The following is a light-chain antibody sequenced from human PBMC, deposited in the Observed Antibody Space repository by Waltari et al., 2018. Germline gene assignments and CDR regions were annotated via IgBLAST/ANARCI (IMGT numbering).Light chain of an antibody. J-gene: IGKJ2*01. CDR2: ATS. Sequence: DIQMTQSPSSLSVSVGDRVTITCRASQSISGFLNWYQQRPGKGPKLLMYATSKLQRGTPSRFSGSGSETDFTLTISGLQLEDVATYFCQQSSSPPYNFGQGTKLEIK. CDR3: QQSSSPPYN. CDR1: QSISGF. V-gene: IGKV1-39*01.